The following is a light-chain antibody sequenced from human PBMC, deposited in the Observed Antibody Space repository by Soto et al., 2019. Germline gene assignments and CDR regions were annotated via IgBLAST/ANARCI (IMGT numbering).Light chain of an antibody. CDR3: QQYNNWPPGKYT. CDR1: QSVSRN. CDR2: GAS. J-gene: IGKJ2*01. V-gene: IGKV3-15*01. Sequence: EIMMTQSPATLSVSPGERATLSCRASQSVSRNLAWYQQKPGQAPRLLIYGASTRATGIPARFSGSGSGTEFTLTISSLQSEDFAVYYCQQYNNWPPGKYTFGQGTKVDTK.